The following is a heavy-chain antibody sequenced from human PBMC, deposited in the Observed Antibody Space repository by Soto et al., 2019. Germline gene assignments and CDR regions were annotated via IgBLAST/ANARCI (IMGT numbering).Heavy chain of an antibody. V-gene: IGHV3-53*02. CDR1: GFTVSSNY. Sequence: EVQLVETGGGLIQPGGSLRLSCAASGFTVSSNYMSWVRQAPGKGLEWVSVIYSGGSTYYADSVKGRFTISRDNSKNTLYLQMNSLRAEDTAVYYCASPGTASYYYDGMDVWGQGTTVTVSS. J-gene: IGHJ6*02. CDR3: ASPGTASYYYDGMDV. CDR2: IYSGGST. D-gene: IGHD5-18*01.